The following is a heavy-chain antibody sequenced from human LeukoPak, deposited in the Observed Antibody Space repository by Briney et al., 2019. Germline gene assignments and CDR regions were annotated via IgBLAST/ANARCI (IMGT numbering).Heavy chain of an antibody. D-gene: IGHD1-26*01. CDR1: GGSISSYY. V-gene: IGHV4-59*01. J-gene: IGHJ3*02. CDR3: ARKKGGSYSAFDI. CDR2: IYYSGST. Sequence: SETLSLTCTVSGGSISSYYWSWIRHPPGKGLEWIGYIYYSGSTNYNPSLKSRVTISVDTSKNQFSLKLSSVTAADTAVYYCARKKGGSYSAFDIWGQGTMVTVSS.